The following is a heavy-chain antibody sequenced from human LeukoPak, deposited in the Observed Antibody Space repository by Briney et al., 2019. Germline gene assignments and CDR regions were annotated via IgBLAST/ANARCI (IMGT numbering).Heavy chain of an antibody. Sequence: PGGSLRLSCAASGSTFSSYAMSWVRQAPGKGLEWVSAISGSGGSTYYADSVKGRFTISRDNSKNTLHLQMNSLRAEDTAVYYCAKSLGVGGYTRYKGFDQWGQGTLVTASS. CDR1: GSTFSSYA. CDR3: AKSLGVGGYTRYKGFDQ. J-gene: IGHJ5*02. V-gene: IGHV3-23*01. D-gene: IGHD3-16*02. CDR2: ISGSGGST.